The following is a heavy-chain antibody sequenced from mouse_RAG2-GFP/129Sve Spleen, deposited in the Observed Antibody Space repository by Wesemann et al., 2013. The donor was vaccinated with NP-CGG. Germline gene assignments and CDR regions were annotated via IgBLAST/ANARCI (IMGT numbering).Heavy chain of an antibody. J-gene: IGHJ4*01. CDR2: GDGDT. D-gene: IGHD2-10*01. Sequence: GDGDTNYNGKFKGKATLTADKSSSTAYMQLSSLTSVDSAVYFCARPLPIGAMDYWGQGTSVTVSS. CDR3: ARPLPIGAMDY. V-gene: IGHV1-80*01.